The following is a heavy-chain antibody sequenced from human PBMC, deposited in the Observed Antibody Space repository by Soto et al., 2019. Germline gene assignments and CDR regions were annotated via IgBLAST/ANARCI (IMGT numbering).Heavy chain of an antibody. V-gene: IGHV3-53*01. J-gene: IGHJ6*02. CDR2: IYSGGST. CDR1: GFTVSSNY. Sequence: GGSLRLSCAASGFTVSSNYMSWVRQAPGKGLEWVSVIYSGGSTYYADSVKGRFTISRDNSKSTLYLQMNSLRAEDTAVYYCARDQVLRYFDWLPETYYYYGMDVWGQGTTVTVSS. D-gene: IGHD3-9*01. CDR3: ARDQVLRYFDWLPETYYYYGMDV.